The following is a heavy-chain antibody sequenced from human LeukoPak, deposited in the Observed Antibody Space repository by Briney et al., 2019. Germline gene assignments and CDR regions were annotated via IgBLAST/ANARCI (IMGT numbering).Heavy chain of an antibody. CDR1: GGTFSSYA. D-gene: IGHD3-22*01. V-gene: IGHV1-69*13. CDR3: ARFGANYYDSSGYYAASPFDP. CDR2: IIPIFGTA. Sequence: SVKVSCKASGGTFSSYAISWVRQAPGQGLEWMGGIIPIFGTANYAQKFQGRVTITADESTSTAYMELSSLRSEDTAVYYCARFGANYYDSSGYYAASPFDPWGQGTLVTVSS. J-gene: IGHJ5*02.